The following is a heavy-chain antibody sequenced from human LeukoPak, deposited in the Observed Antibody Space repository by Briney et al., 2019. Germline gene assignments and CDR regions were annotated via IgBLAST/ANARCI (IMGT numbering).Heavy chain of an antibody. CDR3: ARDRRYCSGGSCKTTYFDY. Sequence: GGSLRLSCAASGFTFSSHWMSWVRQAPGKGLEWVANIKQDGSEKYYVDSVKGRFTISRDNVKNSLYLQMNSLRAEDTAVYYCARDRRYCSGGSCKTTYFDYWGQGTLVTVSS. J-gene: IGHJ4*02. D-gene: IGHD2-15*01. CDR2: IKQDGSEK. V-gene: IGHV3-7*01. CDR1: GFTFSSHW.